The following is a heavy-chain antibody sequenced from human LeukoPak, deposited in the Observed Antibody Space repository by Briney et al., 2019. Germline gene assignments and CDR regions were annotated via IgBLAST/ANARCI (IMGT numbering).Heavy chain of an antibody. D-gene: IGHD6-6*01. J-gene: IGHJ4*02. CDR2: IYHSGST. CDR3: ARDQGSSSAFDY. Sequence: SETLSLTRAVSGGSISSSNWRSWVRQPPGKGLGWIGEIYHSGSTNYNPSLKSRVTISVDKSKDQFSLKLSSVTAADTAVYYCARDQGSSSAFDYWGQGTLVTVSS. CDR1: GGSISSSNW. V-gene: IGHV4-4*02.